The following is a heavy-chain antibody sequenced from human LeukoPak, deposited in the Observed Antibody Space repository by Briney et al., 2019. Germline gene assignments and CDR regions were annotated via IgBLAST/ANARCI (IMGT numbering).Heavy chain of an antibody. J-gene: IGHJ4*02. V-gene: IGHV3-7*01. CDR3: ARDLGYCSSTSCYNFDY. Sequence: PGGSLRLSCAASRFTFSSYWMSWVRQAPGKGLERVANIKQDGSEKYYVDSVKGRFTISRDNAKNSLYLQMNSLRAEDTAVYYCARDLGYCSSTSCYNFDYWGQGTLVTVSS. CDR1: RFTFSSYW. CDR2: IKQDGSEK. D-gene: IGHD2-2*02.